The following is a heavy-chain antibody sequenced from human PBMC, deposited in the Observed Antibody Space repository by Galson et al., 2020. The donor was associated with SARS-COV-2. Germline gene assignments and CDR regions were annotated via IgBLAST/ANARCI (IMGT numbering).Heavy chain of an antibody. V-gene: IGHV3-21*01. CDR1: GFTFSSYS. CDR2: ISSSSSYI. CDR3: ARGDYGDYYYYMDV. Sequence: GGYLRLSCAASGFTFSSYSMNWVRQAPGKGLEWVSSISSSSSYIYYADSVKGRFTISRDNAKNSLYLQMNSRRAEDTAVYYCARGDYGDYYYYMDVWGRGSTVTISS. D-gene: IGHD4-17*01. J-gene: IGHJ6*03.